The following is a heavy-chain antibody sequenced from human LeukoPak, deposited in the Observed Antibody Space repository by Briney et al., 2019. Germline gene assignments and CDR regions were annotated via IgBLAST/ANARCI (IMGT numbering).Heavy chain of an antibody. Sequence: SETLSLTCAVYGGSFSGYYWSWIRQPPGKGLEWIGYIYYSGSTNYNPSLKSRVTISVDTSKNQFSLKLSSVTAADTAVYYCARHFIWVTMVRGAMSISPRRKSWFDPWGQGTLVTVSS. D-gene: IGHD3-10*01. CDR1: GGSFSGYY. CDR3: ARHFIWVTMVRGAMSISPRRKSWFDP. CDR2: IYYSGST. V-gene: IGHV4-59*08. J-gene: IGHJ5*02.